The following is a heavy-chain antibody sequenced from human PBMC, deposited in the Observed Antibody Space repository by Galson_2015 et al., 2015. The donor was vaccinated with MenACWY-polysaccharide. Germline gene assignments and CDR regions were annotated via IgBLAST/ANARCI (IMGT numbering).Heavy chain of an antibody. CDR3: TRHAWGEH. Sequence: SLRLSCAASGFSLSSNSINWVRQPPGRGLEWISVIHSDDNTHFADFVTGRFTISCDNSKNTLFLQMRSLSAEDTALYYCTRHAWGEHWGQGTLVTVSS. J-gene: IGHJ4*02. CDR2: IHSDDNT. D-gene: IGHD3-10*01. V-gene: IGHV3-66*02. CDR1: GFSLSSNS.